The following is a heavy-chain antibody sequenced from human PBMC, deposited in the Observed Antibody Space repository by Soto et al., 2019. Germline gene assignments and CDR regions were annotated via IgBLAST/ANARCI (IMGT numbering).Heavy chain of an antibody. Sequence: QVQLVQSGAEVRKPGASVKVSCKASGYTFTGYYIYWVRQAPGQGLEWMGWINPSSGGTNYAQKFQGWVTMTRDTSISTAYMELSRLRSDDTAVYYCARVAIAATGDNWFDPWGQGTLVTVSS. V-gene: IGHV1-2*04. J-gene: IGHJ5*02. CDR3: ARVAIAATGDNWFDP. CDR1: GYTFTGYY. D-gene: IGHD6-13*01. CDR2: INPSSGGT.